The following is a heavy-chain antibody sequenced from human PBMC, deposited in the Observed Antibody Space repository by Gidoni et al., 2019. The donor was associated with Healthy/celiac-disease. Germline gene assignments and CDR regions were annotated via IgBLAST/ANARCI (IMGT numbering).Heavy chain of an antibody. Sequence: QVQLVESGGGVVQPGRSLRLSCAASGFPFSSYGMHWVGQAPGKGLEWVAVIWYDGSNKYYADSVKGRFTISRDNSKNTLYLQMNSLRAEDTAVYYCARESVRIAVAGIDYWGQGTLVTVSS. V-gene: IGHV3-33*01. CDR2: IWYDGSNK. CDR3: ARESVRIAVAGIDY. J-gene: IGHJ4*02. D-gene: IGHD6-19*01. CDR1: GFPFSSYG.